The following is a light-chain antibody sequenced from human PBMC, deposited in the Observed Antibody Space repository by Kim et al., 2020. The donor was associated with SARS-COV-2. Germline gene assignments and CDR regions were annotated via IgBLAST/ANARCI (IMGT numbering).Light chain of an antibody. Sequence: DVVMHQSPLSLSVRLGQPASISCKCSQSLLFSDGDTYLNWLHQRPGQPPRRLIYKVSSRDSGVPDRFSGSGSGTDFTLTISRVEAEDVGVYYCLQGTHWPLTFGQGTRLEIK. J-gene: IGKJ5*01. CDR2: KVS. V-gene: IGKV2-30*01. CDR3: LQGTHWPLT. CDR1: QSLLFSDGDTY.